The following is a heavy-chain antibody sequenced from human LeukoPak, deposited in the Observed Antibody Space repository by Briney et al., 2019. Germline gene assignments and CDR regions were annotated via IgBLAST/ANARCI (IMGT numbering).Heavy chain of an antibody. CDR1: GFTFSSYG. CDR2: ISGSGGST. D-gene: IGHD5-18*01. Sequence: GGSLRLSCAASGFTFSSYGMSWVRQAPGKGLEWVSAISGSGGSTYYADSVKGRFTISRDNSKNTLYLQMNSLRAEDTAVYYCAKGQSYSYGYPGYWGQGTLVTVSS. J-gene: IGHJ4*02. V-gene: IGHV3-23*01. CDR3: AKGQSYSYGYPGY.